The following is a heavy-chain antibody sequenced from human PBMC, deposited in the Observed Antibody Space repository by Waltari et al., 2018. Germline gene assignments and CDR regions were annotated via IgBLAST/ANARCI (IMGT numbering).Heavy chain of an antibody. CDR3: ANDPFITGTPSDY. V-gene: IGHV3-23*01. CDR2: ISGSGGST. Sequence: LQLQESGPGLVKPSETLSLTCTVSGGSISSSSYYWGWVRQAPGKGLEWVSAISGSGGSTYYADSVKGRFTISRDNSKNTLYLQMNSLRAEDTAVYYCANDPFITGTPSDYWGQGTLVTVSS. D-gene: IGHD1-7*01. J-gene: IGHJ4*02. CDR1: GGSISSSSYY.